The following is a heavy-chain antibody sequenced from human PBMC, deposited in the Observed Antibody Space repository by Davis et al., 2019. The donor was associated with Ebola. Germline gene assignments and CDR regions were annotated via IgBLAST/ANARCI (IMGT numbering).Heavy chain of an antibody. CDR2: ISSDGDTK. J-gene: IGHJ4*02. CDR3: AGAFLHENLDN. D-gene: IGHD1-14*01. Sequence: PGGSLRPSCLPSGLTLSKHAVHWVRQAPGKGREWVAVISSDGDTKYHADSLKGRFTISRDNSKNTVSLLMDSLSSDDATVYYCAGAFLHENLDNWGQGALVSVSS. CDR1: GLTLSKHA. V-gene: IGHV3-30-3*01.